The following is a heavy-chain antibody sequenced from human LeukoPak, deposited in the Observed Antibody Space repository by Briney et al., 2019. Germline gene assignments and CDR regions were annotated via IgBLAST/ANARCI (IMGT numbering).Heavy chain of an antibody. CDR2: ISSSSSYT. D-gene: IGHD6-19*01. Sequence: QPGGSLRLSCAASGFTFSDYYVSWIRQAPGKGLEWVSYISSSSSYTNYADSVKGRFTISRDNAKNSLYLQMNSLRAEDTAVYYCARDQSSGWHYFDYWGQGTLVTVSS. V-gene: IGHV3-11*06. CDR1: GFTFSDYY. J-gene: IGHJ4*02. CDR3: ARDQSSGWHYFDY.